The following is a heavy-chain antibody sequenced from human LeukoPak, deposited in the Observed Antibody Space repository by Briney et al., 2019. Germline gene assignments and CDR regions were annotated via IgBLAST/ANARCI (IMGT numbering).Heavy chain of an antibody. V-gene: IGHV3-23*01. D-gene: IGHD5-24*01. CDR1: GFTFSSYA. Sequence: PGGSLRLSCAASGFTFSSYAMSWVRQAPGKGLEWVSAISGSGGSTYYADSVKGRFTISRDNAKNSLYLQMNSLRAEDTAVYYCARERWEMATIASDYWGQGTLVTVSS. CDR2: ISGSGGST. J-gene: IGHJ4*02. CDR3: ARERWEMATIASDY.